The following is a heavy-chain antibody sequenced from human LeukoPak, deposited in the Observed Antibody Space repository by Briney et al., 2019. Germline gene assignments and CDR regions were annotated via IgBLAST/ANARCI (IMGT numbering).Heavy chain of an antibody. Sequence: GGSLRLSCAASGFTFSNAWMSWVRQAPGKGLEWVGRIKSKPDGGTTDYAAPVKGRFTISRDDSKNTLYLQMNSLKTEDTAVYYCTTADFDWLPTVGAFDIWGQGTMVTVSS. CDR1: GFTFSNAW. D-gene: IGHD3-9*01. CDR3: TTADFDWLPTVGAFDI. V-gene: IGHV3-15*01. CDR2: IKSKPDGGTT. J-gene: IGHJ3*02.